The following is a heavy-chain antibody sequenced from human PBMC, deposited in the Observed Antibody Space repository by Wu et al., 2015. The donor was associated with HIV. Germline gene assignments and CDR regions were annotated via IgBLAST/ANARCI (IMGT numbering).Heavy chain of an antibody. CDR2: INPETGDT. CDR1: GYTFTDYY. D-gene: IGHD3-3*02. J-gene: IGHJ6*03. Sequence: VQLVQSVSEVKKSGASVNISCKTSGYTFTDYYLHWVRQAPGQGLQWMGWINPETGDTNYAQTFKGRITMTRDTSINTAYMVLTSVKPNDTALYFCARDWQFHVIFDDYYIDVWGEGTTVIVSS. V-gene: IGHV1-2*02. CDR3: ARDWQFHVIFDDYYIDV.